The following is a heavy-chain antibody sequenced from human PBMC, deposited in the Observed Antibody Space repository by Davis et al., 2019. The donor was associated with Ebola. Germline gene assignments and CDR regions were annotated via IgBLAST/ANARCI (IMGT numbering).Heavy chain of an antibody. V-gene: IGHV1-18*01. D-gene: IGHD1-26*01. Sequence: ASVKVSCKASGYTFTSYGISWVRQAPGHGLEWMGWISAYNGNTTYAQKLQCRVTMTTDTSTSTAYMELRSLRSDDTAVYYCARVVGANWFDPWGQGTLVTVSS. J-gene: IGHJ5*02. CDR1: GYTFTSYG. CDR3: ARVVGANWFDP. CDR2: ISAYNGNT.